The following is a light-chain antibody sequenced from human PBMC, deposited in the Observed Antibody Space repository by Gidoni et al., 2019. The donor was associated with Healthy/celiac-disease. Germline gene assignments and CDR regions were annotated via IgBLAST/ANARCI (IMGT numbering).Light chain of an antibody. CDR2: KVS. V-gene: IGKV1-5*03. Sequence: DFHMTQSPSTLSASVGYRVTITCRASQSISSWWSWYQQKPGKAPKLLLYKVSSLESGVPSRFRGSGSGTEFTLTISSMQPDEFATYYCQQYNSYSGMYTFGQXTKLEIK. CDR3: QQYNSYSGMYT. J-gene: IGKJ2*01. CDR1: QSISSW.